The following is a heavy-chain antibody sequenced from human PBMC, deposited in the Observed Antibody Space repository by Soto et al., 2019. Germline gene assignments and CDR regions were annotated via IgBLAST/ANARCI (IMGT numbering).Heavy chain of an antibody. CDR1: GGSIGSSSYY. D-gene: IGHD6-13*01. J-gene: IGHJ4*02. CDR3: ARLGGGGAAADYFDY. Sequence: SETLSLTCTVSGGSIGSSSYYWGWIRQPPGKGLEWIGSIYYSGSTYYNPSLKSRVTISVDTSKNQFSLKLSSVTAADTAVYYCARLGGGGAAADYFDYWGQGTLVTVSS. V-gene: IGHV4-39*01. CDR2: IYYSGST.